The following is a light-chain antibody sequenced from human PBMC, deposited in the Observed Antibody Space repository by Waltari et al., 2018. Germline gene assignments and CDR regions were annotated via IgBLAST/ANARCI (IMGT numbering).Light chain of an antibody. CDR3: CSYASSSTLV. J-gene: IGLJ2*01. Sequence: QSALTQPASVSGSPGQSITISCTGTSSDVGNYNLVSWYQQHPGKAPKLMIYEVRKRPSGVSNRFSASKSGNTASLTISGLQAEDEADYYCCSYASSSTLVFGGGTKLTVL. CDR1: SSDVGNYNL. CDR2: EVR. V-gene: IGLV2-23*02.